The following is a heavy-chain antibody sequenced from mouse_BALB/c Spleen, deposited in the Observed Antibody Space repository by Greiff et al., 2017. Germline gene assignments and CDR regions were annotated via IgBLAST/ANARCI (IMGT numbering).Heavy chain of an antibody. CDR1: GDSITSGY. Sequence: EVKVVESGPSLVKPSQTLSLTCSVTGDSITSGYWNWIRKFPGNKLEYMGYISYSGSTYYNPSLKSRISITRDTSKNQYYLQLNSVTTEDTATYYCARYGYGNYGYFDVWGAGTTVTVSS. CDR3: ARYGYGNYGYFDV. CDR2: ISYSGST. V-gene: IGHV3-8*02. J-gene: IGHJ1*01. D-gene: IGHD2-10*02.